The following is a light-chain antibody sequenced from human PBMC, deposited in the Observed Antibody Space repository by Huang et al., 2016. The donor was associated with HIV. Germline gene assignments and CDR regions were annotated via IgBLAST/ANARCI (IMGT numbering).Light chain of an antibody. V-gene: IGKV3-15*01. CDR2: GAS. Sequence: IILTQSPATLAVSPGEGAPLSCSASQSIGTNLAWYQHGPGQAPRLLVYGASTRATGVPVRFSGSGSWTQFNLTLSSLQSEDFATYYCQHYSNWPPLTFGGGTKVDI. CDR1: QSIGTN. CDR3: QHYSNWPPLT. J-gene: IGKJ4*01.